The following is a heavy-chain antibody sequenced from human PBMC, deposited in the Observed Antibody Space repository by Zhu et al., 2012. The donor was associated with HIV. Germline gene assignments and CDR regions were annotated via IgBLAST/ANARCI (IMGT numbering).Heavy chain of an antibody. D-gene: IGHD3-10*01. J-gene: IGHJ4*02. V-gene: IGHV4-61*03. CDR2: IYYSGST. CDR1: GGSVSSGSYF. CDR3: ARENYGSGSDFDS. Sequence: QVQLQESGPGLVKSSETLSLTCSVSGGSVSSGSYFWSWIRQPPGKGLEWIGYIYYSGSTNYNPSLKSRVTLSIDTSKNHFSLSLNSVTAADTAVYYCARENYGSGSDFDSWSQGILVTVSS.